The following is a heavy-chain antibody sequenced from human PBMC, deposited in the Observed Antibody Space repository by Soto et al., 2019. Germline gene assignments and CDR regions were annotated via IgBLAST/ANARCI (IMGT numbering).Heavy chain of an antibody. CDR3: ARLGTSYGMDV. J-gene: IGHJ6*02. Sequence: PGESLKISCKGSGYSSTSNWISWLRQMPGKGLEWMGRIDPSDSYTNYSPSFQGHVTISGDKSINTAYLQWSSLKASDTAMYYCARLGTSYGMDVWGQGTTVTVSS. D-gene: IGHD6-13*01. CDR2: IDPSDSYT. CDR1: GYSSTSNW. V-gene: IGHV5-10-1*01.